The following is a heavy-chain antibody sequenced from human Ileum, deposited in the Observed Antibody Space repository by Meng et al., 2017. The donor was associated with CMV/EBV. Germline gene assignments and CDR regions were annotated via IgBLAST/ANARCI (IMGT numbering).Heavy chain of an antibody. CDR1: GGSISSTSYY. CDR3: ARDSDFWTTSRFDY. CDR2: IYFTGST. D-gene: IGHD3-3*01. Sequence: SGGSISSTSYYWGWIRQPPGKGLEWIGSIYFTGSTYYNPSLKSRVTISVDTSKNQFSQRLSSVTAADTAVYYCARDSDFWTTSRFDYWGQSTLVTVSS. V-gene: IGHV4-39*07. J-gene: IGHJ4*02.